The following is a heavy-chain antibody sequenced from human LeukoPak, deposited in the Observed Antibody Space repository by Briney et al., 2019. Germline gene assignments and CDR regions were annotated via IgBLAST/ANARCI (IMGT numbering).Heavy chain of an antibody. Sequence: GGSLRLSCAASGFTFSSYWMSWVRQAPGKGLEWVANIKQDGSEKYYVDSVKGRFTISRDNAKNSLYLQMNSLRAEDMAVYYCARGRSRAAAGTGYYFDYWGQGTLVTVSS. D-gene: IGHD6-13*01. CDR1: GFTFSSYW. J-gene: IGHJ4*02. CDR2: IKQDGSEK. CDR3: ARGRSRAAAGTGYYFDY. V-gene: IGHV3-7*01.